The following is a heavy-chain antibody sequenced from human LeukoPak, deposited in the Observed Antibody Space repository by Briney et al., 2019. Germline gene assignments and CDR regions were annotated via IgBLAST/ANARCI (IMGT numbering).Heavy chain of an antibody. J-gene: IGHJ4*02. CDR3: ARGTAYGGYVNY. CDR2: INAGNGNT. Sequence: VASVKVSCKASGYTFTNYLMHWVRQAPGQRLEWMGWINAGNGNTKYSQNSQDRVTITRDTSANTAYMELSSLRSEDTAVYYCARGTAYGGYVNYWGQGTLVTVSS. V-gene: IGHV1-3*01. CDR1: GYTFTNYL. D-gene: IGHD5-12*01.